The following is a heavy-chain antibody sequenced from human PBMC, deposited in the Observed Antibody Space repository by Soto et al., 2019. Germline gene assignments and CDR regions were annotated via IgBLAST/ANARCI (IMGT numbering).Heavy chain of an antibody. CDR1: GFTFSSYA. CDR3: VKDLLPYQLLLDWFDP. J-gene: IGHJ5*02. Sequence: EVQLLESGGGLVQPGGSLRLSCAASGFTFSSYAMSWVRQAPGKGLEWVSAISGSGGSTYYADSVKGRFTISRDNSKNTLYLQMNSLRAEDTAVYYCVKDLLPYQLLLDWFDPWGQGTLVTVSS. CDR2: ISGSGGST. D-gene: IGHD2-2*01. V-gene: IGHV3-23*01.